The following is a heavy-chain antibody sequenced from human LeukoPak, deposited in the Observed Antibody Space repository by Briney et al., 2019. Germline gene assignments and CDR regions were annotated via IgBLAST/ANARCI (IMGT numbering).Heavy chain of an antibody. Sequence: GASVKVSCKASGYTLTELSMHWVRQAPGKGLEWMGGFDPEDGETIYAQKFQGRVTMTEDTSTDTAYMELSSLRSEDTAVYYCATELGYCSSTSCPLGYWGQGTLVTVSS. CDR2: FDPEDGET. D-gene: IGHD2-2*01. V-gene: IGHV1-24*01. CDR3: ATELGYCSSTSCPLGY. CDR1: GYTLTELS. J-gene: IGHJ4*02.